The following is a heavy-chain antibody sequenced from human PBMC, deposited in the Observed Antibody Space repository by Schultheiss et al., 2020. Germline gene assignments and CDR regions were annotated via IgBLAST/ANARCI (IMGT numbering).Heavy chain of an antibody. CDR2: IYTSGST. V-gene: IGHV4-4*07. D-gene: IGHD3-10*01. Sequence: SATLTLTCTVSGGSISSYYWSWIRQPAGKGLEWIGRIYTSGSTYYNPSLKSRVTISVDTSKNQFSLKLSSVTAADTAVYYCARGITMVRGANWFDPWGQGTLVTVAS. J-gene: IGHJ5*02. CDR3: ARGITMVRGANWFDP. CDR1: GGSISSYY.